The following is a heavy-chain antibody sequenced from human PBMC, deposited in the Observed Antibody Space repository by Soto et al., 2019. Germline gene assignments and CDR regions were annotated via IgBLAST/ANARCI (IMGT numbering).Heavy chain of an antibody. CDR1: GFTFRNYD. CDR2: ISAAGDP. Sequence: EVQLVESGGGLVQPGGSLRLYCEASGFTFRNYDMHWVRQGTGIGLEWVSGISAAGDPDYADSVEGRFTISRENAQNSFFLQMNSLRVGDTAVYYCARTDRDFYGLDVWGHGTTVIVSS. V-gene: IGHV3-13*05. J-gene: IGHJ6*02. CDR3: ARTDRDFYGLDV.